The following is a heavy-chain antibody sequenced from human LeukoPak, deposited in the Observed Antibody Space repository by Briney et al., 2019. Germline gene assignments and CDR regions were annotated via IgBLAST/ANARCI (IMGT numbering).Heavy chain of an antibody. D-gene: IGHD1-26*01. J-gene: IGHJ4*02. CDR2: TYYRSKWYN. CDR3: ARGRKWGESVFDY. Sequence: SQTLSPTCAISGDSVSSNSAAWDWISQTPSRGREWLRRTYYRSKWYNDYAVSVKSRITVNPDTSKNQFSLQLKSVTPEDTAVYYCARGRKWGESVFDYWGQGTLVTVSS. CDR1: GDSVSSNSAA. V-gene: IGHV6-1*01.